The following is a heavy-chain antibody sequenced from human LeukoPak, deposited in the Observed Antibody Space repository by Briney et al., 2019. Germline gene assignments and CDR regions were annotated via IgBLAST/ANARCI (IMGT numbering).Heavy chain of an antibody. D-gene: IGHD2/OR15-2a*01. Sequence: SETLSLTCAVYGGSFRGYYWSWIRQPPGKGLEWIGEINHSGSTNYNPSLKSRVTISVDTSKNQFSLKLSSVTAADTAVYYCARVYVGYWGQGTLVTVSS. CDR1: GGSFRGYY. V-gene: IGHV4-34*01. CDR3: ARVYVGY. CDR2: INHSGST. J-gene: IGHJ4*02.